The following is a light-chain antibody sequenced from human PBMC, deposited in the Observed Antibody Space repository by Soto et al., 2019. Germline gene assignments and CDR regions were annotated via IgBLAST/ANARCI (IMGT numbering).Light chain of an antibody. CDR2: DTS. J-gene: IGKJ1*01. CDR3: QEYIQWPPGM. Sequence: DIVVTQSPASLSASPGERVTLSCRASRFVSSRLAWYQQRPGQVPRLLIYDTSTRAPGISARFSGSGSGTEFTLTISSLQSEDFAVYYCQEYIQWPPGMFGPGTTVDIK. CDR1: RFVSSR. V-gene: IGKV3-15*01.